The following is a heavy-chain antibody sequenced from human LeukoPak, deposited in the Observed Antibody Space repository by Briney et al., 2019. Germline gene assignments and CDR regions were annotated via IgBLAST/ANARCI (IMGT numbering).Heavy chain of an antibody. Sequence: PSETLSLTCTVSGGSISRYYWSWIRQPAGKGLEWIGRIYTSGSTNYNPSLKSRVTISVDKSKNQFSLKLSSVTAADTAVYYCARGLVAAAGRAYYFDYWGQGTLVTVSS. CDR3: ARGLVAAAGRAYYFDY. J-gene: IGHJ4*02. D-gene: IGHD6-13*01. CDR2: IYTSGST. CDR1: GGSISRYY. V-gene: IGHV4-4*07.